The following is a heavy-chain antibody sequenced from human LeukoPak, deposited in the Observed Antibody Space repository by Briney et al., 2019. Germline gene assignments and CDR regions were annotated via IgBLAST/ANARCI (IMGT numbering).Heavy chain of an antibody. V-gene: IGHV3-48*04. J-gene: IGHJ4*02. D-gene: IGHD4-17*01. Sequence: QAGGSLRLSCAASGFTFSTYNMNWVRQAPGKGLEWVSYISPSSTTIYYADSVKGRFTVSRDNAKKSLYLQMNSLRGDDTAVYYCARLRTSNRVTTATTRWIDYWGQGTLVTVSS. CDR3: ARLRTSNRVTTATTRWIDY. CDR2: ISPSSTTI. CDR1: GFTFSTYN.